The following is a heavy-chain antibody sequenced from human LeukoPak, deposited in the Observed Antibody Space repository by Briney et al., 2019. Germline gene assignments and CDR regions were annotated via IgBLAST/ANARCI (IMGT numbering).Heavy chain of an antibody. V-gene: IGHV4-59*01. CDR2: IYYSGST. CDR3: AREGYYDFWSGYTDAFDI. J-gene: IGHJ3*02. D-gene: IGHD3-3*01. CDR1: GGSISSYY. Sequence: SETLSLTCTVSGGSISSYYWSWIRQPPGKGLEWIGYIYYSGSTNYNPSLKSRVTISVDTSKNQFSLKLSSVTAADTAVYYCAREGYYDFWSGYTDAFDIWGQGTMVTVSS.